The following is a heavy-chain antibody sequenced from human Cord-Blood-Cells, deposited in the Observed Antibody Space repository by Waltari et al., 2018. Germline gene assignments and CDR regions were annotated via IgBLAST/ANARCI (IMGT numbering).Heavy chain of an antibody. D-gene: IGHD1-26*01. J-gene: IGHJ3*02. Sequence: EVQLVESGGVVVQPGGSLRLSCAASGFTFDDYAMHWVRQTPGKGLEWVSRISWDGGSTYYADSVKCRFTSSRDNSKNSLYLQMIRLRPENTALYFCARGGSGRDAFDIWGQGTMVTVSS. CDR1: GFTFDDYA. CDR2: ISWDGGST. CDR3: ARGGSGRDAFDI. V-gene: IGHV3-43D*03.